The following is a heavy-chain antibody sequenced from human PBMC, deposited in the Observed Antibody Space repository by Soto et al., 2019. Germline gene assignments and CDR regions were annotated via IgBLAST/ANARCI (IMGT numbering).Heavy chain of an antibody. CDR1: GGSFSGYY. D-gene: IGHD3-22*01. Sequence: SETLSLTCAVYGGSFSGYYWSWIRQPPGKGLEWIGEINHSGSTNYNPSLKSRVTISVDTSKNQFSLKLSSVTAADTAVYYCARVDYYDSSGPYYFDYWGQGALVTVSS. J-gene: IGHJ4*02. V-gene: IGHV4-34*01. CDR2: INHSGST. CDR3: ARVDYYDSSGPYYFDY.